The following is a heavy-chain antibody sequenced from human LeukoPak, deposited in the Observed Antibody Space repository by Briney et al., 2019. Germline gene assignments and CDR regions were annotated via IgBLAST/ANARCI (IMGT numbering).Heavy chain of an antibody. CDR1: GGSFSGYY. V-gene: IGHV4-34*01. Sequence: SETLSLTCAVYGGSFSGYYWSLIRQPPGKGLEWIGEINHSGSTNYNPSLKSRVTISVDTSKDQFSLKLSSVTAADTAVYYCARRIVGATGPDYWGQGTLVTVSS. D-gene: IGHD1-26*01. CDR3: ARRIVGATGPDY. J-gene: IGHJ4*02. CDR2: INHSGST.